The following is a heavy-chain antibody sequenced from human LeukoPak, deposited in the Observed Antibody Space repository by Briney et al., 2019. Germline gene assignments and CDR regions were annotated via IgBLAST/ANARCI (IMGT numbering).Heavy chain of an antibody. CDR2: INHSGST. V-gene: IGHV4-34*01. CDR3: ARGFGLTVGATRGIGWDY. CDR1: GGSFSGYY. Sequence: KPSETLSLTCAVYGGSFSGYYWSWIRQPPVKGLEWIGEINHSGSTNYNPSLKSRVTISVDTSKNLFSLKLSSVTAADTAVYYCARGFGLTVGATRGIGWDYWGQGTLVTVSS. J-gene: IGHJ4*02. D-gene: IGHD1-26*01.